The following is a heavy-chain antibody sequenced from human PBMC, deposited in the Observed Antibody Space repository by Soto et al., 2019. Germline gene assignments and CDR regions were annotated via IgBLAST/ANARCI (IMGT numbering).Heavy chain of an antibody. CDR2: ISGSGGST. CDR3: VKRGLNSPSCSSTSCYLDY. J-gene: IGHJ4*02. D-gene: IGHD2-2*01. Sequence: EVQLLESGGGLVQPGGSLRLSCAASGFTFSSYAMSWVRQAPGKGLEWVSAISGSGGSTYYADSVKGRFTISRDNSKNTLYLQMNSLRAEDTAVYYCVKRGLNSPSCSSTSCYLDYWGQGTLVTVSS. V-gene: IGHV3-23*01. CDR1: GFTFSSYA.